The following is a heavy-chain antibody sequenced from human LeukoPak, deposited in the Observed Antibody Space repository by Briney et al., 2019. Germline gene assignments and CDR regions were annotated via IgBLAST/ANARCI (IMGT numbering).Heavy chain of an antibody. V-gene: IGHV3-23*01. CDR1: GVTFSSYV. CDR2: ISGSGGGT. Sequence: GGSLRLSCEASGVTFSSYVMSWVRQAPGKGPEWVSGISGSGGGTYYADFVKGRFAISRDNSKNTLYLQMNSLRAEDSAVYYCVQEGPRGLAFDVWGQGTKATVSS. CDR3: VQEGPRGLAFDV. J-gene: IGHJ3*01.